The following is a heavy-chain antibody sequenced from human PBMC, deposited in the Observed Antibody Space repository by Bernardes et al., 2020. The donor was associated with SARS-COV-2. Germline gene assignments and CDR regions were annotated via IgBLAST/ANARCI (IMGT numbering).Heavy chain of an antibody. CDR2: ISYDGGNK. CDR1: GFSFSHYG. Sequence: GGSLRLSRAASGFSFSHYGMHWVRQAPGKGLEWVAVISYDGGNKYYAESVKGRFTISRDNSKNTLYLQMNSLGAEDTAVYYCARSADTALAYWYFDLWGRGTLITAS. CDR3: ARSADTALAYWYFDL. V-gene: IGHV3-30*19. D-gene: IGHD5-18*01. J-gene: IGHJ2*01.